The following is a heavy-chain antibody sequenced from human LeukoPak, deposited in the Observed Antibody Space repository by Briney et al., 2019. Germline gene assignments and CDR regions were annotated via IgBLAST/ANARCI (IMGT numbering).Heavy chain of an antibody. CDR1: GYTFTGYY. V-gene: IGHV1-2*04. CDR2: INPNSGGT. D-gene: IGHD1-26*01. Sequence: ASVKVSCKASGYTFTGYYMHWVRQAPGQGLEWMGWINPNSGGTNYAQKFQGWVTMTRDTSISTAYMELSRLRSDDTAVYYCARTAQWELPVDYWGQGTLVTVSS. J-gene: IGHJ4*02. CDR3: ARTAQWELPVDY.